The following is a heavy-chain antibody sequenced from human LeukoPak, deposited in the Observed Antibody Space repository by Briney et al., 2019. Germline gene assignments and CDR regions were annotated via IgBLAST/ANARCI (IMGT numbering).Heavy chain of an antibody. V-gene: IGHV3-23*01. J-gene: IGHJ4*02. CDR3: AKGGGHHYFDY. D-gene: IGHD3-10*01. CDR2: MSGSGGST. CDR1: GFTFSGYA. Sequence: GGSLSLSCAASGFTFSGYAMSWVRQAPGKGLEWVSAMSGSGGSTYYAASVKGRFTISSDNSKNTLDLQMNGLSAEAAAGYYGAKGGGHHYFDYWRQATLATVPP.